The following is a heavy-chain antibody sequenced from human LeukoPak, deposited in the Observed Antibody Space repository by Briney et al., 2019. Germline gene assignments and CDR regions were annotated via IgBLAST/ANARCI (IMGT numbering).Heavy chain of an antibody. D-gene: IGHD6-13*01. CDR3: ASHLLDSSSWSFHGN. CDR2: ISSSGST. J-gene: IGHJ4*02. Sequence: SETLSLTCTVSGASIDTYYWSWIRQPAGKGLEWIGRISSSGSTDYNPSLKTRLTMSVDTSKNQFSLKLSSVTAADTAVYYCASHLLDSSSWSFHGNWGQGTLVTVSS. CDR1: GASIDTYY. V-gene: IGHV4-4*07.